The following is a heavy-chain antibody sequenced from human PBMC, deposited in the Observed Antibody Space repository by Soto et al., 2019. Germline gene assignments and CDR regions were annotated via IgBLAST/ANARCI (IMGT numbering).Heavy chain of an antibody. CDR2: INHSGST. V-gene: IGHV4-34*01. CDR1: GGSLSSFY. Sequence: SETLSLTCHVSGGSLSSFYLNLLRPQPGKGLEWIGEINHSGSTNYNPSLKSRVTISVDTSKNQFSLKLSSVTAADTAVYYCARGGYVGGNLAYYYYGMDVWGQGTTVTVS. J-gene: IGHJ6*02. D-gene: IGHD2-21*02. CDR3: ARGGYVGGNLAYYYYGMDV.